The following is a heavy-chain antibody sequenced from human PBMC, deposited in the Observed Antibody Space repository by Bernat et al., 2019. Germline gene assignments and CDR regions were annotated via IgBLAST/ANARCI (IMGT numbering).Heavy chain of an antibody. J-gene: IGHJ4*02. V-gene: IGHV3-21*05. CDR3: ARDYGDYYFGY. Sequence: EVQLVESGGGLVKPGGSLRLSCAASGFTFSSYSMNWVRQAPGKGLEWVSYISSSSSYIYYADSVKGRFTISRDNAKNSLYLQMNSLRAEDTAVYYCARDYGDYYFGYWGQGTLVTVSS. CDR2: ISSSSSYI. CDR1: GFTFSSYS. D-gene: IGHD4-17*01.